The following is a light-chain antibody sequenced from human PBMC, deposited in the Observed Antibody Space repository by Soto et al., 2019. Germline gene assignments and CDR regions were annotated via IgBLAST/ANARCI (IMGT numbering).Light chain of an antibody. CDR3: QQYESYSWT. V-gene: IGKV1-5*01. J-gene: IGKJ1*01. Sequence: DIQMTQSPSTLSASVGERVTITCRASQSVSNWLAWYQHKPGKAPKLLIYDVSSLERGVPSRFSGSGSGTEFILTISSLQPDDFATYYCQQYESYSWTFGQGTKVDIK. CDR1: QSVSNW. CDR2: DVS.